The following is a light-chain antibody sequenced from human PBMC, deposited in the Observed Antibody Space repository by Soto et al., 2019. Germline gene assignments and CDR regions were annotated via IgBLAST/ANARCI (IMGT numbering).Light chain of an antibody. CDR1: QSVSSN. CDR2: TSA. J-gene: IGKJ1*01. V-gene: IGKV3-15*01. Sequence: VMTQSTATLSLSVGERATLSCRASQSVSSNVAWYQQKPGLAPRLLIHTSATRATGIPARFSGRGSGTEFTLTFSSLQSEDFAVYYCQQYNNWPTFGQGTKVDIK. CDR3: QQYNNWPT.